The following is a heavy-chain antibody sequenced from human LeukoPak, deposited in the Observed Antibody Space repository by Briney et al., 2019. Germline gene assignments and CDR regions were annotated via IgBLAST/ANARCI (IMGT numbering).Heavy chain of an antibody. V-gene: IGHV3-72*01. D-gene: IGHD2-21*02. CDR1: GFTFSDHY. CDR2: SRNKANSYTT. J-gene: IGHJ3*01. CDR3: ARAGLVVVTAKKSDAFDV. Sequence: PGGSLRLSCAASGFTFSDHYMDWVRQAPGEGLEWVGRSRNKANSYTTEYAASVKGRFTISRDVSKDSLYLQMNSLKTEDTAVYYCARAGLVVVTAKKSDAFDVWGQGTMVTASS.